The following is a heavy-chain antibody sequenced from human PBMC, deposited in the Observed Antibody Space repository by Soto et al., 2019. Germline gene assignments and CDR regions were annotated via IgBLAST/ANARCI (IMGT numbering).Heavy chain of an antibody. Sequence: QVQLVQSGAEVKKPGSSVKVSCKASGGTFSSYAISWVRQAPGQGLEWMGGIIPIFGTANYAQKFQGRVTISEGESTSTAIMELSSLRSEDTAVYYCGRGGSTNGVCYTLDYWGQGTLVTVSS. J-gene: IGHJ4*02. CDR2: IIPIFGTA. CDR3: GRGGSTNGVCYTLDY. D-gene: IGHD2-8*01. V-gene: IGHV1-69*01. CDR1: GGTFSSYA.